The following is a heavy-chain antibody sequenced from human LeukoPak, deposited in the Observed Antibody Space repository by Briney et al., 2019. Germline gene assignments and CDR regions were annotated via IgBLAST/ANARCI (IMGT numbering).Heavy chain of an antibody. V-gene: IGHV1-8*01. CDR1: GYTFTSYD. D-gene: IGHD3-10*01. Sequence: ASVKVSFKASGYTFTSYDINWVRQATGQGLEWMGWMNPNSGNTGYAQKFQGRVTMTRNTSISTAYMELSSLRSEDTAVYYCARGTAPRNYYYGSGSLGDWGQGTLVTVSS. J-gene: IGHJ4*02. CDR3: ARGTAPRNYYYGSGSLGD. CDR2: MNPNSGNT.